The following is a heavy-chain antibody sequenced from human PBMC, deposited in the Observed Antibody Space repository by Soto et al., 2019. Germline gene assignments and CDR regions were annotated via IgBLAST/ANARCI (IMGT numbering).Heavy chain of an antibody. CDR1: GGSLSGYY. V-gene: IGHV4-34*01. D-gene: IGHD3-22*01. CDR2: ISHRGGT. CDR3: AREWPGSRGYFDY. J-gene: IGHJ4*02. Sequence: SETLSLTCAVYGGSLSGYYWSWIRQPPGKGLGWIGEISHRGGTNYNPSLKSRVTISVDTSKNQFSLKLSSVTAADTALYYCAREWPGSRGYFDYWGQGTLVTVSS.